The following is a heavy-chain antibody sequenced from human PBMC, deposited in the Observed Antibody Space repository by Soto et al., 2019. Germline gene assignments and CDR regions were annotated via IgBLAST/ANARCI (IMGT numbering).Heavy chain of an antibody. CDR3: ARVSDVLRFLEWLPSPFFDY. CDR1: GGSISSYY. D-gene: IGHD3-3*01. CDR2: IYYSGST. V-gene: IGHV4-59*01. Sequence: SETLSLTCTVSGGSISSYYWSWIRQPPGKGLEWIGYIYYSGSTNYNPSLKSRVTISVDTSKNQFSLKLSSVSAADTAVYYCARVSDVLRFLEWLPSPFFDYWGQGTLVTVSS. J-gene: IGHJ4*02.